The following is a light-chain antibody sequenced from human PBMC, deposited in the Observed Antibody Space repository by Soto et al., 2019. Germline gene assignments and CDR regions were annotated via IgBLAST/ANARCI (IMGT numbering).Light chain of an antibody. Sequence: EIVMTQSPASLSVSPGDGATLSCWASQSVASNVAWYQQKPGQGPRLLIHGASTRAAGVPARFSGSGSGTDFTLTISSLQSEDFAVYYCQQYGNSPPYSFGQGTKLEIK. CDR2: GAS. CDR1: QSVASN. J-gene: IGKJ2*03. CDR3: QQYGNSPPYS. V-gene: IGKV3-15*01.